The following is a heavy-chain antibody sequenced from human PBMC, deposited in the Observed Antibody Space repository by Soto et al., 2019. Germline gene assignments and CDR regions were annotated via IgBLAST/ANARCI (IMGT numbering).Heavy chain of an antibody. D-gene: IGHD3-22*01. V-gene: IGHV1-69*01. CDR2: IIPNLETA. Sequence: QVQLVQSGAEVQKPGSSVKVSCKTSGGTFSSYAVSWVRQAPGQGLEWMGGIIPNLETANYAQKFQGKVTITADESTSTAYMDLSSLRSEDTAMYFCAVGGRSSCFYDYWGQGTLVTVSA. CDR1: GGTFSSYA. J-gene: IGHJ4*02. CDR3: AVGGRSSCFYDY.